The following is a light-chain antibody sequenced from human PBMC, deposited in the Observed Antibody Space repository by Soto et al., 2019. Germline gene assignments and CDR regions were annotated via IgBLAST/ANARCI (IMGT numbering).Light chain of an antibody. CDR2: DAS. J-gene: IGKJ3*01. Sequence: DIQMTQSPSTLSASVGDRVTITCRASQSISSRLAWYQQKPGKAPKLLIYDASSLESGVPSRFSGSGSGTDFTLTITSLQPEDFATYYCQQSSFGPGTKVDIK. CDR3: QQSS. V-gene: IGKV1-5*01. CDR1: QSISSR.